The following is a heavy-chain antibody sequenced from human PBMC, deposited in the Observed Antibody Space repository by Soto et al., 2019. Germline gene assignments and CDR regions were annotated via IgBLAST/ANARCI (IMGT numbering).Heavy chain of an antibody. D-gene: IGHD3-10*01. Sequence: SETLSLTCTVSGYSISSGYYWGWIRQPPGKGLEWIGSIYHSGSTYYNPSLKSRVTISVDTSKNQFSLKLSSVTAADTAVYYCARDGRRSYYGSGTINYYYYYGMDVWGQGTTVTVSS. J-gene: IGHJ6*02. CDR1: GYSISSGYY. V-gene: IGHV4-38-2*02. CDR3: ARDGRRSYYGSGTINYYYYYGMDV. CDR2: IYHSGST.